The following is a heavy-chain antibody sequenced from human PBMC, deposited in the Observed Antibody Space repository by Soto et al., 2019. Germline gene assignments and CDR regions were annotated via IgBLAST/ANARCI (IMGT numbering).Heavy chain of an antibody. CDR1: GFTFSAYA. J-gene: IGHJ5*02. V-gene: IGHV3-23*04. CDR2: ISGYGVPT. D-gene: IGHD2-15*01. Sequence: EVQLVESEGGWVQPGGSLRLSCAASGFTFSAYAMSGVRQAPWKRLYWLSLISGYGVPTLYAGSVNGRFSVSRDNSKNTLFLKMNDLRVDDTATYYCAKSFCSSSCCLFLWVDPWGPGTLVNVSS. CDR3: AKSFCSSSCCLFLWVDP.